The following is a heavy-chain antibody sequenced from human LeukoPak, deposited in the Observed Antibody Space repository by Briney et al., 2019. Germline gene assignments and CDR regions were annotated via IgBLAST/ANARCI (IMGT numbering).Heavy chain of an antibody. CDR1: GYTFTSYG. D-gene: IGHD3-3*01. Sequence: GASVTVSCTASGYTFTSYGISWVRQAPGQGLEWMGWISAYNGNTNYAQKLQGRVTMTTDTSTSTAYMELRSLRSDDTAVYYCARDRPGTIFGVVIQPQYYYYYGMDVWGQGTTVTVSS. CDR2: ISAYNGNT. CDR3: ARDRPGTIFGVVIQPQYYYYYGMDV. J-gene: IGHJ6*02. V-gene: IGHV1-18*01.